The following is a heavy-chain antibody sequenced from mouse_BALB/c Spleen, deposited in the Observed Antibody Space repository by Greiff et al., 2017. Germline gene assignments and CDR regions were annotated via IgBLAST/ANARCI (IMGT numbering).Heavy chain of an antibody. J-gene: IGHJ4*01. D-gene: IGHD1-1*01. Sequence: LQESAAELARPGASVKMSCKASGYTFTSYTMHWVKQRPGQGLEWIGYINPSSGYTEYNQKFKDKTTLTADKSSSTAYMQLSSLTSEDSAVYYCARTPITTVVGGAMDYWGQGTSVTVSS. CDR1: GYTFTSYT. CDR3: ARTPITTVVGGAMDY. V-gene: IGHV1-4*02. CDR2: INPSSGYT.